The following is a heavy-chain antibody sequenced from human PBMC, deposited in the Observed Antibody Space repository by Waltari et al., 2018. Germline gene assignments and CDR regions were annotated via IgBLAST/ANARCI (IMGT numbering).Heavy chain of an antibody. V-gene: IGHV3-9*03. D-gene: IGHD3-10*01. J-gene: IGHJ3*02. Sequence: EVQLVESGGGLVQPGRSLRLSCAASGFTFDDYAMHWVRQAPGKGLGWVSGISWNSGSIGYADSVKGRFTISRDNAKNSLYLQMNSLRAEDMALYYCAKDVGFYGVDAFDIWGQGTMVTVSS. CDR3: AKDVGFYGVDAFDI. CDR2: ISWNSGSI. CDR1: GFTFDDYA.